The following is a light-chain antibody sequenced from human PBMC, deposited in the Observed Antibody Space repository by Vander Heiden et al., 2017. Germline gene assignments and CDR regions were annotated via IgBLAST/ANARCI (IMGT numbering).Light chain of an antibody. CDR1: QSVTTH. Sequence: EIVLTQSPGTLSLSPGERATLSCRASQSVTTHLAWYQQKPGQAPRLLIYDTSYRANGIPDSFSGSGSGTDFTLTSSSREHEDFAVYYWQQRNTWWTFGQGTKVEIK. CDR2: DTS. CDR3: QQRNTWWT. V-gene: IGKV3-11*01. J-gene: IGKJ1*01.